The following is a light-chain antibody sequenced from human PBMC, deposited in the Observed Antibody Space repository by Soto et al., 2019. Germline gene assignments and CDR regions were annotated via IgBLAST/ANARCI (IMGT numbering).Light chain of an antibody. J-gene: IGLJ1*01. Sequence: QAVVTQSPSASASLGASVKLTCTLSSGHSSYAIAWHQQQPEKGPRYFMKLNSDGSHSKGDGIPDRFSGSSSGAERYLTISSLQSEDEADYYCQTWGTGIQVFGTGTQLTVL. V-gene: IGLV4-69*01. CDR2: LNSDGSH. CDR3: QTWGTGIQV. CDR1: SGHSSYA.